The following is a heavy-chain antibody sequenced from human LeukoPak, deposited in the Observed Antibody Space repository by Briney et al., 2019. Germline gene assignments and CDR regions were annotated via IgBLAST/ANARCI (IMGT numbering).Heavy chain of an antibody. CDR3: AKDRLLNCRGDCYIFDY. D-gene: IGHD2-21*02. J-gene: IGHJ4*02. CDR2: ISGSGDST. V-gene: IGHV3-23*01. Sequence: GGSLRLSCVASGFTLRSYVMNWVRQTPGKGLEWVSSISGSGDSTFYADSVKGRFSISRDNAKNRLYLQVNGLRTEDTAVYYCAKDRLLNCRGDCYIFDYWGQGTVVTVSS. CDR1: GFTLRSYV.